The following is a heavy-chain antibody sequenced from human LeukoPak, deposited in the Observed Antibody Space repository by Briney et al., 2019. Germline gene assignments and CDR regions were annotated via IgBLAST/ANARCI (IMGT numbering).Heavy chain of an antibody. Sequence: GGSLRLSCAASGFTVSSNYMSWVRQAPGKGLEWVSVIYSGGSTYYADSVKGRFTISRDNSKNTLYLQMNSLRAEDTAVYYCAKDHGSGCYGFDYWGQGTLVTVSS. CDR3: AKDHGSGCYGFDY. V-gene: IGHV3-66*01. CDR2: IYSGGST. J-gene: IGHJ4*02. CDR1: GFTVSSNY. D-gene: IGHD3-10*01.